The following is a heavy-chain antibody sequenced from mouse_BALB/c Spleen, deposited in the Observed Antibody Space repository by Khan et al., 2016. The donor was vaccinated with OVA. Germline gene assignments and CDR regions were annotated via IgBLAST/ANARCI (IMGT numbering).Heavy chain of an antibody. D-gene: IGHD2-14*01. CDR3: ARVHYRYDEAYWNFDV. J-gene: IGHJ1*01. CDR1: GFTFSGYG. Sequence: EVELVESGGGLVQPGGSLKVSCAASGFTFSGYGMSWVRQTPDKRLELVATINSNGGTSYFPDSVKGRFTISRDNAKNSLQLQMSSLKSEDTAMXSCARVHYRYDEAYWNFDVGGAGTTVTVSS. CDR2: INSNGGTS. V-gene: IGHV5-6-3*01.